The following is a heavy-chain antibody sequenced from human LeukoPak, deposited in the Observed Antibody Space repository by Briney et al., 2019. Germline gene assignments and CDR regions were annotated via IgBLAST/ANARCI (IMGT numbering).Heavy chain of an antibody. CDR2: ISTSSSYI. Sequence: GGSLRLSCAASGFTLSSYGMRWVRQAPGKGLEWVSSISTSSSYIYYADSVKGRFTISRDNAKKSLYLQMNSLRAEDTAVYYCARAYSGRYGLGYYYMDVWGKGTTVTISS. CDR3: ARAYSGRYGLGYYYMDV. D-gene: IGHD1-26*01. V-gene: IGHV3-21*01. CDR1: GFTLSSYG. J-gene: IGHJ6*03.